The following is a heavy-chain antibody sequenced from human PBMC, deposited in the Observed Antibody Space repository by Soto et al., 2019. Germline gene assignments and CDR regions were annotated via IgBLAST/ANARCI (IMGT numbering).Heavy chain of an antibody. D-gene: IGHD3-16*01. CDR3: ARGPYDYVWGSYEPIEDY. Sequence: ASVKVSCKASGGTFSSYAISWVRQAPGQGLEWMGGIIPIFGTANYAQKFQGRVTITADESTSTAYMELSSLRSEDTAVYYCARGPYDYVWGSYEPIEDYWGQGTLVTVYS. CDR1: GGTFSSYA. V-gene: IGHV1-69*13. CDR2: IIPIFGTA. J-gene: IGHJ4*02.